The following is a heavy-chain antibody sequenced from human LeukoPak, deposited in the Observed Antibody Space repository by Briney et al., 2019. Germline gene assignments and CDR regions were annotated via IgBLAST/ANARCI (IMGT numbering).Heavy chain of an antibody. V-gene: IGHV3-7*04. J-gene: IGHJ4*02. CDR3: TRVGYIDEGIDY. D-gene: IGHD5-24*01. CDR2: IKQDGSKK. CDR1: GFPFSSYW. Sequence: GGSLRLSCVASGFPFSSYWMTWVRQAPGKGLEWVANIKQDGSKKSYVDSVKGRFTISRDNAKNSLYLQLNSLRAEDTAIYYCTRVGYIDEGIDYWGQGTLVTVSS.